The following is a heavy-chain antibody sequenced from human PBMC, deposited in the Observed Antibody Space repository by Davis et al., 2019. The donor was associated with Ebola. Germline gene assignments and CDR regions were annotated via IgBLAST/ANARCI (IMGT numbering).Heavy chain of an antibody. CDR1: GFTFADYV. D-gene: IGHD6-13*01. CDR2: ISWDGDST. J-gene: IGHJ4*02. Sequence: GGSLRLSCAASGFTFADYVMHWVRQAPGKGLELVSLISWDGDSTYYADSVKGRFTISRDNSKNSLYMQMNSLRAEDTALYYCAKATSSWYDFDFWGQGTLVTVSS. CDR3: AKATSSWYDFDF. V-gene: IGHV3-43D*03.